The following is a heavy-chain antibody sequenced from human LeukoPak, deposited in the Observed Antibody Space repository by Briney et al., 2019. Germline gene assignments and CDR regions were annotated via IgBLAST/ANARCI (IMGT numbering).Heavy chain of an antibody. J-gene: IGHJ4*02. D-gene: IGHD3-22*01. V-gene: IGHV3-53*01. CDR3: AREPWGVVVPYY. CDR1: GFTVSSNY. Sequence: GGSLRLSCAASGFTVSSNYMSWVRQAPGKGLEWVSVIYSGGSTYYADSVKGRFTISRDNSKNTLYLQMNSLRAEDTAVYYCAREPWGVVVPYYWGQGTLVTVSS. CDR2: IYSGGST.